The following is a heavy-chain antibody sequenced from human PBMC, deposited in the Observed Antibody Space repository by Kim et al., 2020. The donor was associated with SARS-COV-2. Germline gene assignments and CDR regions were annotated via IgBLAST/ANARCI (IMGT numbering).Heavy chain of an antibody. Sequence: GGSLRLSCAASGFTFSSYGMHWVRQAPGKGLEWVAVISYDGSNKYYADSVKGRFTISRDNSKNTLYLQMNSLRAEDTAVYYCAKGVEYSSSWYDYWGQGTLVTVSS. D-gene: IGHD6-13*01. V-gene: IGHV3-30*18. J-gene: IGHJ4*02. CDR3: AKGVEYSSSWYDY. CDR1: GFTFSSYG. CDR2: ISYDGSNK.